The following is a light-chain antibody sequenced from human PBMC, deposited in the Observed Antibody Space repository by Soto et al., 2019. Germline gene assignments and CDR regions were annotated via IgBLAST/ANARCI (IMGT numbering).Light chain of an antibody. CDR3: SSYTSSGTYV. CDR2: EVS. V-gene: IGLV2-14*01. J-gene: IGLJ1*01. CDR1: SSDVGGYGS. Sequence: QSVLTQPASVSGPPGQSITISCTGTSSDVGGYGSVSWYQQHPGKAPKLMIYEVSNRPSGVSNRFSGSKSGNTASLTISGLQAEDDADYYCSSYTSSGTYVFGTGTKVNGL.